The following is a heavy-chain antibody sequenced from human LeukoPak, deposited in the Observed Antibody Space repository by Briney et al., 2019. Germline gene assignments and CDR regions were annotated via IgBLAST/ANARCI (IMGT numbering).Heavy chain of an antibody. J-gene: IGHJ6*03. D-gene: IGHD2-15*01. Sequence: GGSLRLSCAASGFTFSSYSMNWVRQAPGKGLEWVSYISSSSSTIYYADSVKGRFTISRDNAKNSLYLQMNSLRAEATAVYYCARGVGCSGGSCYNYYYYYMDVWGKGTTVTVSS. CDR2: ISSSSSTI. CDR3: ARGVGCSGGSCYNYYYYYMDV. V-gene: IGHV3-48*01. CDR1: GFTFSSYS.